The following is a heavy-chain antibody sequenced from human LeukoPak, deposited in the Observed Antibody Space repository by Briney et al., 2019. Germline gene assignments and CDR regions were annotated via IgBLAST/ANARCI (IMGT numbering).Heavy chain of an antibody. Sequence: SETLSLTCTVSGGSISSSSYYWGWIRQPPGKGLEWIGSIYYSGSTYYNPSLKSQVTISVDTSKNQFSLKLSSVTAADTAVYYCARPVYCSSTSCHNIDIWGQGTMVTVSS. V-gene: IGHV4-39*01. CDR1: GGSISSSSYY. J-gene: IGHJ3*02. D-gene: IGHD2-2*02. CDR3: ARPVYCSSTSCHNIDI. CDR2: IYYSGST.